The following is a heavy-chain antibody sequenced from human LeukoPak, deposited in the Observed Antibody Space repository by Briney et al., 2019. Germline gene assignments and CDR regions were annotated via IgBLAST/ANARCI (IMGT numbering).Heavy chain of an antibody. CDR2: IHYGGTT. Sequence: SETLSLTCTVSGGSITSNGYYWGWIRQAPGKGLEWIASIHYGGTTYYNPSLQSRVTISVDTSKSQVSLKVRSVTAADTAVYYCARGSHSSGRNDLLSFDYWGQGTLVTVSS. CDR3: ARGSHSSGRNDLLSFDY. V-gene: IGHV4-39*01. D-gene: IGHD6-19*01. J-gene: IGHJ4*02. CDR1: GGSITSNGYY.